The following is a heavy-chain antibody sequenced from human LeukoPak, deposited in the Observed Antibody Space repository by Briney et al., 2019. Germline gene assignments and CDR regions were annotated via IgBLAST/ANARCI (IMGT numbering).Heavy chain of an antibody. V-gene: IGHV4-59*11. CDR2: IYYSGST. J-gene: IGHJ4*02. CDR3: ARLGIAAAGRLFDY. Sequence: SETLSLTCTVSGGSISSHYWSWIRRPPGKGLEWIGYIYYSGSTNYNPSLKSRVTISVDTSKNQFSLKLSSVTAADTAVYYCARLGIAAAGRLFDYWGQGTLVTVSS. D-gene: IGHD6-13*01. CDR1: GGSISSHY.